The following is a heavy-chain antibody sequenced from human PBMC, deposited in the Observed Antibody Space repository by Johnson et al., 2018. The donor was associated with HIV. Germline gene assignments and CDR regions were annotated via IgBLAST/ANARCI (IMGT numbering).Heavy chain of an antibody. CDR3: ARERPGSGYDWGDAFDI. CDR2: IGTAGDT. CDR1: GFIFNDYA. D-gene: IGHD5-12*01. J-gene: IGHJ3*02. V-gene: IGHV3-13*01. Sequence: EQLVESGGGMVQPGRSLRLSCAATGFIFNDYALHWVRQATGKGLEWVSAIGTAGDTYYPGSVKGRFTISRENAKHSLYLQMNSLRAGDTAVYYCARERPGSGYDWGDAFDIWGQGTMVTVSS.